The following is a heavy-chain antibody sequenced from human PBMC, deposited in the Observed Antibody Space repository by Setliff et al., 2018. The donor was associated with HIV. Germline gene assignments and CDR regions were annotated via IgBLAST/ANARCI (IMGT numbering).Heavy chain of an antibody. J-gene: IGHJ6*03. Sequence: ETLSLTCAVYGGSFSGSYWSWIRQPPGKGLEWIGEIDNRGGYNYNPSFSSRVTISVDASKRQFSLKLRSVTPEDSAVYYCARDGTRQMWGSDYFHNYYIDVWDKGTTVTVSS. CDR3: ARDGTRQMWGSDYFHNYYIDV. D-gene: IGHD1-7*01. V-gene: IGHV4-34*01. CDR2: IDNRGGY. CDR1: GGSFSGSY.